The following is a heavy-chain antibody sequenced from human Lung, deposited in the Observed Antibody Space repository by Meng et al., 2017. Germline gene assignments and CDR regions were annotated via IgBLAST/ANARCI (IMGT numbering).Heavy chain of an antibody. Sequence: QGQLQLWVAGLLNPSESLSLTCAVYGGSFSGYYWSWIRQPPGKGLEWIGEINHSGSTNYNPSLKSRVTISVDTSKNQFSLKLSSVTAADTAVYYCARGYDILTGPPLDYWGQGTLVTVSS. D-gene: IGHD3-9*01. CDR3: ARGYDILTGPPLDY. CDR2: INHSGST. J-gene: IGHJ4*02. CDR1: GGSFSGYY. V-gene: IGHV4-34*01.